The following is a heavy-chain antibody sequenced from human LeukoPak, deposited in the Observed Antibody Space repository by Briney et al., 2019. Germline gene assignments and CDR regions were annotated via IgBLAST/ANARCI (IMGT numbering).Heavy chain of an antibody. J-gene: IGHJ5*02. CDR1: GFTFSSYA. CDR3: ARRQQLVRGIDWFDP. Sequence: GGSLRLSCAASGFTFSSYAMHWVRQAPRPGLGWGAVIAYDGSNKYYADSVKGRFTISRDNSKNTLYLQMNSLRAEDTAAYYCARRQQLVRGIDWFDPWGQGTLVTVSS. CDR2: IAYDGSNK. D-gene: IGHD6-13*01. V-gene: IGHV3-30-3*01.